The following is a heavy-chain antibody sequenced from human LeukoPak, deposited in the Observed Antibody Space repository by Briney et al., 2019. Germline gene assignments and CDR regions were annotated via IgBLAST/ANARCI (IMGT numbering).Heavy chain of an antibody. CDR1: GFIFDNYG. CDR3: ARGEQWLDS. Sequence: GGSLRLSCTASGFIFDNYGMTWVRQAPGKALEWVSGLNWNGESTGYGESVRGRFTISRDNAKDSLFLQMDSLRVEDTAFYFCARGEQWLDSWGRGILVTVSS. CDR2: LNWNGEST. V-gene: IGHV3-20*04. D-gene: IGHD6-19*01. J-gene: IGHJ4*02.